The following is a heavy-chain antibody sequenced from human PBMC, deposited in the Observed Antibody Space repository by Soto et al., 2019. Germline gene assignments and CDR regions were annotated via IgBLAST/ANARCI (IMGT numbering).Heavy chain of an antibody. CDR3: SRGDIVVVVAAGCMDV. CDR1: GFTVTNYW. CDR2: RNQDGSER. J-gene: IGHJ6*02. V-gene: IGHV3-7*01. Sequence: GGSLRLSCVASGFTVTNYWMTWVRQAPGKGLEWVANRNQDGSERTDVDSGKGRFTVSRDNAKNSLYLEMNRLRAVDTAVYYCSRGDIVVVVAAGCMDVWGQGTTVTVSS. D-gene: IGHD2-15*01.